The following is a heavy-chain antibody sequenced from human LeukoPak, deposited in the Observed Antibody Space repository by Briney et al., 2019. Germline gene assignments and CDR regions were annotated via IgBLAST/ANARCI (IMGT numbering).Heavy chain of an antibody. CDR1: GGSISSYY. J-gene: IGHJ4*02. V-gene: IGHV4-59*01. CDR3: ARAPGSAYSSYYFDF. D-gene: IGHD3-22*01. Sequence: SETLSLTCTVSGGSISSYYWSWIRQPPGKGLEWIGYIYYSGGTNYNPYPKSRVTISVDSSMNQFSLKLSSVTAADTAVYYCARAPGSAYSSYYFDFWGQGTLVTVSS. CDR2: IYYSGGT.